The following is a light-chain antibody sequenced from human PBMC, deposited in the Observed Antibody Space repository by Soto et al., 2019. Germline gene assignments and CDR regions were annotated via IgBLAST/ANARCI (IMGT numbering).Light chain of an antibody. CDR2: GTS. CDR1: QGVSSY. J-gene: IGKJ5*01. V-gene: IGKV3-20*01. CDR3: QQYGNSPIT. Sequence: EIVLTQSPATLSLSPGERATLSCRASQGVSSYLGWYQQKPGQAPRLLIYGTSSRATGIPDRFSGSGSGTDFTLTISRLEPEDFAVYYCQQYGNSPITFGQGTRLEIK.